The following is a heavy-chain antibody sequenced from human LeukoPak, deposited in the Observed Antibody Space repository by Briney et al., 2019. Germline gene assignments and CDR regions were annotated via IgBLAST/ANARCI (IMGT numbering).Heavy chain of an antibody. V-gene: IGHV4-34*01. CDR1: GGSFSGYY. CDR2: INHSGST. J-gene: IGHJ5*02. CDR3: ASGGGILNNNNWFDP. D-gene: IGHD3-16*01. Sequence: PSETLSLTCAVYGGSFSGYYWGWIRQPPGKGLEWIGEINHSGSTNYNPSLKSRVTISVDTSKNQFSLKLSSVTAADTAVYYCASGGGILNNNNWFDPWGQGTLVTVSS.